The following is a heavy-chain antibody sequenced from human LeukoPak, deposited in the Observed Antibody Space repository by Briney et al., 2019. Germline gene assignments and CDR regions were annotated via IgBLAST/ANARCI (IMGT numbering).Heavy chain of an antibody. Sequence: SVKVSCKASGGTFSSYAISRVRQAPGQGLEWMGGIIPIFGTANYAQKFQGRVTITADESTSTAYMELSSLRSEDTAVYYCARSFTDIVVVPAAILNWFDPWGQGTLVTVSS. V-gene: IGHV1-69*13. CDR1: GGTFSSYA. J-gene: IGHJ5*02. D-gene: IGHD2-2*02. CDR2: IIPIFGTA. CDR3: ARSFTDIVVVPAAILNWFDP.